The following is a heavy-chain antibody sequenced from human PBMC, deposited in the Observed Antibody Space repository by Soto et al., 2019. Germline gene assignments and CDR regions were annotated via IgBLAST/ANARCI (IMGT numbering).Heavy chain of an antibody. CDR2: IYPGDSDT. V-gene: IGHV5-51*01. CDR1: GYRFTSYW. CDR3: ARLDYYDSSGHAFDI. J-gene: IGHJ3*02. Sequence: PGESLKISCKGSGYRFTSYWIGWVRQMPGKGLEWMGIIYPGDSDTRYSPSFQGQVTISADKSISTAYLQWSSLKASDTAMYYYARLDYYDSSGHAFDIWGQGTMVTVSS. D-gene: IGHD3-22*01.